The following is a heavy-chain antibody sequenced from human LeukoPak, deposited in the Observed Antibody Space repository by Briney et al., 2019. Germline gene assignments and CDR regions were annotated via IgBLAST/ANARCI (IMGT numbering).Heavy chain of an antibody. CDR1: GYTFTSYA. J-gene: IGHJ4*02. CDR3: ARRVAYCGGDCYSPRYYFDY. Sequence: ASVKVSCKASGYTFTSYAMNWVRQAPGQGLEWMGWINTNTGNPTYAQGFTGRFVFSLDTSVSTAYLQISSLKAEDTAVYHCARRVAYCGGDCYSPRYYFDYWGQGTLVTVSS. V-gene: IGHV7-4-1*02. CDR2: INTNTGNP. D-gene: IGHD2-21*02.